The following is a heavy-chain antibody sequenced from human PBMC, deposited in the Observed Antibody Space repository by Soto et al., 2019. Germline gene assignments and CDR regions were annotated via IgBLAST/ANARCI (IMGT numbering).Heavy chain of an antibody. CDR1: GDPISSSHW. CDR3: ATSQLGEYFDY. J-gene: IGHJ4*02. CDR2: IYHSGSI. D-gene: IGHD1-26*01. V-gene: IGHV4-4*02. Sequence: SETLSLTCAVSGDPISSSHWWSWVRQTPGKGLEWIGEIYHSGSINYNPSLKSRVIISADRSKNQFSLRLSSVTAADTAVYYCATSQLGEYFDYWGQGTLVTISS.